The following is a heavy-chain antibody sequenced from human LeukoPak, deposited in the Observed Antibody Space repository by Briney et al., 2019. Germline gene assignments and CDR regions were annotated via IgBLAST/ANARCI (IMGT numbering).Heavy chain of an antibody. D-gene: IGHD3-22*01. Sequence: GGSLRLSCAASGFTFSKFSMNWVRQAPGKGLEWVSYISSSSSTIYYADSVRGRFTISRDNAKNSLSLQMNGLRAEDTAAYYCARDLEYYYYDSRLGTFDIWGQGTMVTVSS. CDR1: GFTFSKFS. V-gene: IGHV3-48*01. CDR2: ISSSSSTI. J-gene: IGHJ3*02. CDR3: ARDLEYYYYDSRLGTFDI.